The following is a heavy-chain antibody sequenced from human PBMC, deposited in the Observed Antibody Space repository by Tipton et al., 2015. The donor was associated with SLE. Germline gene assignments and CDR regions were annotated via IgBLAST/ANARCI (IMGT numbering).Heavy chain of an antibody. Sequence: TLSLTCTVSGGSIRSGSYYWTWIRQPAGTGLEWIGRIFTIGTTSYNPSLKSRFSISIDKSKNQFSLKLSSVIAADTAVYFCARDGKPGIPYKYYAMDVWGQGSTVTVSS. CDR1: GGSIRSGSYY. J-gene: IGHJ6*02. CDR2: IFTIGTT. D-gene: IGHD2-2*02. CDR3: ARDGKPGIPYKYYAMDV. V-gene: IGHV4-61*02.